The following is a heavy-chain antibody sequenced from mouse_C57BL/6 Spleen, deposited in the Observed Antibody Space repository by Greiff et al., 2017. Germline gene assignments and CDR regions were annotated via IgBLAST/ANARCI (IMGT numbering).Heavy chain of an antibody. CDR3: ARGGGNYGGAY. CDR2: IDPSDSYT. Sequence: QVQLQQPGAELVKPGASVKLSCKASGYTFTSYWMQWVKQRPGQGLEWIGEIDPSDSYTNYNQKFKGKATLTVDTSSSTAYMQRSSLTSEDSAVYYCARGGGNYGGAYWGQGTLVTVSA. CDR1: GYTFTSYW. V-gene: IGHV1-50*01. D-gene: IGHD2-1*01. J-gene: IGHJ3*01.